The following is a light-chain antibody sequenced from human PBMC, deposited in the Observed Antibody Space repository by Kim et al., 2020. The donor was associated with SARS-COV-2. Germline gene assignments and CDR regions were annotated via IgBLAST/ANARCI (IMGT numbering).Light chain of an antibody. J-gene: IGKJ1*01. CDR1: QSVSSSY. Sequence: ESVLTQSPGTLSLSPGERATLSCRASQSVSSSYLAWYQQKPGQAPRLLIYGASSRATGIPDRFSGSGSGTDFTLTISRLEPEDFAVYYCQQYGSSWKFGQGTKVDIK. CDR3: QQYGSSWK. V-gene: IGKV3-20*01. CDR2: GAS.